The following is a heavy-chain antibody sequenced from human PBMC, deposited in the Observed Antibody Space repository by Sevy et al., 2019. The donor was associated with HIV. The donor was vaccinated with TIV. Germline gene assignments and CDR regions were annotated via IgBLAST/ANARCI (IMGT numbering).Heavy chain of an antibody. V-gene: IGHV3-30*04. CDR2: ISYHGRNQ. CDR1: GFTFSDYA. D-gene: IGHD6-6*01. CDR3: ARKQFVLPFDY. J-gene: IGHJ4*02. Sequence: GGSLRLSCAASGFTFSDYAIHWVRRAPGKGLEWLAVISYHGRNQVYADSVRGRFTISGDDSKNTVYLQMNSLRPDDTAVYYCARKQFVLPFDYWGQGTLVTVSS.